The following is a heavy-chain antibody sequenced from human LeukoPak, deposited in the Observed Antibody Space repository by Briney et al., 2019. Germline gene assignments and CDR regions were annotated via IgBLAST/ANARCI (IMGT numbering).Heavy chain of an antibody. V-gene: IGHV1-69*13. Sequence: SVKVSCKASGGTFSSYAISWVRQAPRQGLEWMGGIIPIFGTANYAQKFQGRVTITADESTSTAYMELSSLRSEDTAVYYCATGPPNYDILTGAFDYWGQGTLVTVSS. J-gene: IGHJ4*02. CDR3: ATGPPNYDILTGAFDY. CDR2: IIPIFGTA. D-gene: IGHD3-9*01. CDR1: GGTFSSYA.